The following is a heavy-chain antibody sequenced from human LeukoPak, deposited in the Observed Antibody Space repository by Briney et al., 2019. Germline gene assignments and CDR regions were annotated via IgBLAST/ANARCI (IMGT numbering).Heavy chain of an antibody. CDR2: IIPIFGTA. CDR3: ARAYCGGDCYPNWFDP. CDR1: GGTLSSYA. Sequence: ASVKVSCKASGGTLSSYAISWVRQAPGQGLEWMGGIIPIFGTANYAQKFQGRVTITADESTSTAYMELSSLRSEDTAVYYCARAYCGGDCYPNWFDPWGQGTLVTVSS. J-gene: IGHJ5*02. D-gene: IGHD2-21*02. V-gene: IGHV1-69*13.